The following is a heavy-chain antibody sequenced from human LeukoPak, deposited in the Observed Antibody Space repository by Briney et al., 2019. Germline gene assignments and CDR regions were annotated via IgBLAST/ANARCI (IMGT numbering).Heavy chain of an antibody. Sequence: GGSLRLSCAASGFTFDDYAMHWVRQAPWKGLEWVSGISWNSGSIGYADSVKGRFTISRDNAKNSLYLQMSSLRDEDTALYYCAKDSYGGSGSYYLYSFDMWGQGTMVTVSS. D-gene: IGHD3-10*01. CDR1: GFTFDDYA. CDR2: ISWNSGSI. J-gene: IGHJ3*02. V-gene: IGHV3-9*01. CDR3: AKDSYGGSGSYYLYSFDM.